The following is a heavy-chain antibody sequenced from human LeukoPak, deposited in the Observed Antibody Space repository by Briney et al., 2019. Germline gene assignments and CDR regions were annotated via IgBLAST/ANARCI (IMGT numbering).Heavy chain of an antibody. D-gene: IGHD5-12*01. Sequence: ESSQTLSLTCAVSGGSISSGGYSWSWIRQPPGKGLEWIGYIYRSGSTYYNPSLKSRVTISVDRSGNQFSLKLSSVTAADTAVYYCARVATTYYFDYWGQGTLVTVSS. CDR3: ARVATTYYFDY. V-gene: IGHV4-30-2*01. CDR2: IYRSGST. CDR1: GGSISSGGYS. J-gene: IGHJ4*02.